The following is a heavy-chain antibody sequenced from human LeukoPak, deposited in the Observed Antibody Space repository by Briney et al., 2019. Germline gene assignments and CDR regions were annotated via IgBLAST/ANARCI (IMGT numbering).Heavy chain of an antibody. CDR1: EISFSTYA. Sequence: GGSLRLSCEASEISFSTYAMSWVRQAPGRGLEWVAGISARAGSAYHRDSLKGRLTISRDNSKNTLYLQMNDLRPEDTARYYCAKEGSGWFDGRYFDNWGQGTLLTVSS. D-gene: IGHD6-19*01. V-gene: IGHV3-23*02. J-gene: IGHJ4*02. CDR2: ISARAGSA. CDR3: AKEGSGWFDGRYFDN.